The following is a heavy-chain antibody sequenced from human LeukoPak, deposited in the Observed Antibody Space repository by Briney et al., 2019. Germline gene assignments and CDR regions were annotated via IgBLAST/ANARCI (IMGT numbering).Heavy chain of an antibody. V-gene: IGHV4-59*01. CDR2: IYYSGST. Sequence: PSETLSLTCTVSGGSISSYYWSWIRQPPGKGLEWIGYIYYSGSTNYNPPLKSRVTISVDTSKNQFSLKLSSVTAADTAVYYCARETLDSSGWYENWFDPWGQGTLVTVSS. J-gene: IGHJ5*02. D-gene: IGHD6-19*01. CDR3: ARETLDSSGWYENWFDP. CDR1: GGSISSYY.